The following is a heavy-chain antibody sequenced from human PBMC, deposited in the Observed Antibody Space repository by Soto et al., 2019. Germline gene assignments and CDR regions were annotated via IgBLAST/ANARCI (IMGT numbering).Heavy chain of an antibody. Sequence: QVQLVESGGGLVKPGGSLRLSCAASGFTFSDYYMSWIRQAPGKGLGWVSYISSSSSYTNYADSVKGRFTISRDNAKNSLYLQMNSLRAEDTAVYYCASLINSSGWYVLHWGQGTLVTVSS. D-gene: IGHD6-19*01. V-gene: IGHV3-11*06. CDR2: ISSSSSYT. J-gene: IGHJ4*02. CDR3: ASLINSSGWYVLH. CDR1: GFTFSDYY.